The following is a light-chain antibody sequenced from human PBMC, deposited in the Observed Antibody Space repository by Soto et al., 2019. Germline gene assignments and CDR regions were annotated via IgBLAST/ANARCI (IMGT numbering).Light chain of an antibody. Sequence: EMVMTQSPATLSVSPGERATLSCRASQSVRSSLAWYQQKPGQPPRLLIYRASTRATGVPARFSASGSVRDFTLTISSLQPEDSATYYCQQYYDYRTFGQGTKVDIK. CDR2: RAS. CDR3: QQYYDYRT. CDR1: QSVRSS. V-gene: IGKV3-15*01. J-gene: IGKJ1*01.